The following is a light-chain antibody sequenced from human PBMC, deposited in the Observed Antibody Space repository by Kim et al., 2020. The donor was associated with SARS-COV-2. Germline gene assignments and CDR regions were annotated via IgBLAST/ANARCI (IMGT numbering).Light chain of an antibody. CDR2: QDN. Sequence: SYELTQPPSLSVSPGQTATIACSGDNLGDKYVCWYQQQPGQSPILVMYQDNKRPSGIPERLSGSNSGNTATLTISGTQAMDEADYYCQAWDSGTVVFGGGTQLTVL. V-gene: IGLV3-1*01. CDR1: NLGDKY. J-gene: IGLJ2*01. CDR3: QAWDSGTVV.